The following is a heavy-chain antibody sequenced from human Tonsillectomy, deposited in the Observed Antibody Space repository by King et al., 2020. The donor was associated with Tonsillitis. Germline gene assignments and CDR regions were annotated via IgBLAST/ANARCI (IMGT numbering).Heavy chain of an antibody. Sequence: VQLVESGGGVVQPGGSLRLSCAASGFSFRTYGMHWVRQAPGKGLEWVAFVRYDGNGKSYADSVKGRFTISRDNSKNTLFLQMNSLRAEDTAVYFCAKGGGESGDVWYSEIGGRGTLFPVAS. D-gene: IGHD1-26*01. CDR3: AKGGGESGDVWYSEI. V-gene: IGHV3-30*02. CDR2: VRYDGNGK. J-gene: IGHJ2*01. CDR1: GFSFRTYG.